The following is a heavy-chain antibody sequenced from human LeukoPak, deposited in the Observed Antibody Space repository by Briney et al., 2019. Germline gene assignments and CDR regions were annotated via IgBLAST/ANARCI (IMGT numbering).Heavy chain of an antibody. CDR1: GGSFSGYY. CDR2: INHSGST. CDR3: ARGDYVWGSYLRYDY. V-gene: IGHV4-34*01. Sequence: PSETLSLTCAVYGGSFSGYYWSWIRQPPGKGLDWIGEINHSGSTNYNPSLKSRVTISVDTSKNQFSLKLSSVTAADTAVYYCARGDYVWGSYLRYDYWGQGTLVTVSS. D-gene: IGHD3-16*02. J-gene: IGHJ4*02.